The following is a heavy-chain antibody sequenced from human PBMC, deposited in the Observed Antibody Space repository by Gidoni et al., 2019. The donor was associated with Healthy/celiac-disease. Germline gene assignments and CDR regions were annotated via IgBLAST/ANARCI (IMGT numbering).Heavy chain of an antibody. J-gene: IGHJ3*02. Sequence: QVQLVESGGGVVQPGRSLRLSCAASGFTFSIYGLHWVRQAPGKGLEWVAVIWYDGSNKYYADSVKGRFTISRDNSKNTLYLQMNSLRAEDTAVYYCARGGRAQMPSANDYGDSDDAFDIWGQGTMVTVSS. CDR2: IWYDGSNK. CDR3: ARGGRAQMPSANDYGDSDDAFDI. V-gene: IGHV3-33*01. D-gene: IGHD4-17*01. CDR1: GFTFSIYG.